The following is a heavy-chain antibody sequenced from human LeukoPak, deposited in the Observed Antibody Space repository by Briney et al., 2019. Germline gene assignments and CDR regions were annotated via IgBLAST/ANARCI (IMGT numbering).Heavy chain of an antibody. Sequence: GGSLRLSCAASGFTVSSYAMSWVRQAPGKGLEWVSAISGSGGSTYYADSVKGRFTISRDNSKNTLYLQMNSLRAEDTAVYYCAKVQVGGYYFDYWGQGTLVTVSS. V-gene: IGHV3-23*01. CDR2: ISGSGGST. CDR3: AKVQVGGYYFDY. CDR1: GFTVSSYA. J-gene: IGHJ4*02. D-gene: IGHD3-16*01.